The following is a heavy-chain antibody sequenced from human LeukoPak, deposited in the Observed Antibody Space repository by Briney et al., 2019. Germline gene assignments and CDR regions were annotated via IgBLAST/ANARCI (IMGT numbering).Heavy chain of an antibody. CDR2: IKQDGSEK. D-gene: IGHD4-17*01. Sequence: GGSLRLSCAASGFTLSSYWMSRVRQAPGKGLEWVANIKQDGSEKYYVDSVKGRFTISRDNAKNSLYLQMNSLRAEDTAVYYCARDTGAPDYWGQGTLVTVSS. V-gene: IGHV3-7*01. J-gene: IGHJ4*02. CDR1: GFTLSSYW. CDR3: ARDTGAPDY.